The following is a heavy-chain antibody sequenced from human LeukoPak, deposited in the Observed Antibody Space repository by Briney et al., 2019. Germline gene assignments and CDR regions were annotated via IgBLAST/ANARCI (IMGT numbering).Heavy chain of an antibody. CDR1: GGSFSGYY. V-gene: IGHV4-34*01. Sequence: TSETLSLTCAVYGGSFSGYYWSWIRQPPGKGLEWIGEINHSGSTNYNPSLKSRVTISVDTSKNQFSLKLSSVTAADTAVYYCARVTGYSYGYAIGSEYLGGAKFDYWGQGTLVTVSS. J-gene: IGHJ4*02. CDR3: ARVTGYSYGYAIGSEYLGGAKFDY. CDR2: INHSGST. D-gene: IGHD5-18*01.